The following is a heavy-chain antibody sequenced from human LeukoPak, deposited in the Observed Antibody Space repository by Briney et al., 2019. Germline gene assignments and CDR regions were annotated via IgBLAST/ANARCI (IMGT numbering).Heavy chain of an antibody. J-gene: IGHJ4*02. CDR3: ARAGGSYFHFDY. D-gene: IGHD1-26*01. CDR1: GYTLTELS. CDR2: FDPEDGET. Sequence: ASVKVSCKVSGYTLTELSMHWVRQAPGKGLEWMGGFDPEDGETIYAQKFQGRVTMTEDTSTDTAYMELSRLRSDDTAVYYCARAGGSYFHFDYWGQGTLVTVSS. V-gene: IGHV1-24*01.